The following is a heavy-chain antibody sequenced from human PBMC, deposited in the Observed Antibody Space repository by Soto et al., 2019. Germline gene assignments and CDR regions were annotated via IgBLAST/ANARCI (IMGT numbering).Heavy chain of an antibody. CDR1: GYTFSNYG. V-gene: IGHV1-18*01. Sequence: QVQLVQSGAEVKKPGASVKVSCKASGYTFSNYGITWVRQAPGQGLEWMGWSSAYNGNTNYAQNFQGRVTVTTDISTSTAYMELRRLRSDDTAVYYCATPSSGWHTAVWFDPWGQGTLVTVSS. CDR2: SSAYNGNT. J-gene: IGHJ5*02. CDR3: ATPSSGWHTAVWFDP. D-gene: IGHD6-19*01.